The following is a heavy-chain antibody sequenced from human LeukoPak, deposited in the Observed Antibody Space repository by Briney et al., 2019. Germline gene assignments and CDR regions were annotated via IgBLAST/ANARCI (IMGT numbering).Heavy chain of an antibody. Sequence: GGSLRLSCAASGFTFSSYSMNWVRQAPGKGLEWVSSISSSSSYIYYADSVKGRFTISRDDAKNSLYLQMSSLRAEDTAVYYCARGDILTGYHYFDYWGQGTLVTVSS. D-gene: IGHD3-9*01. V-gene: IGHV3-21*01. J-gene: IGHJ4*02. CDR3: ARGDILTGYHYFDY. CDR1: GFTFSSYS. CDR2: ISSSSSYI.